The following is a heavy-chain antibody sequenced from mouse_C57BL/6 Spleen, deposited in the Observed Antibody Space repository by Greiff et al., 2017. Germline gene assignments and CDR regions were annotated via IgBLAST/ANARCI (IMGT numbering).Heavy chain of an antibody. V-gene: IGHV1-42*01. CDR2: INPSTGGT. CDR1: GYSFTGYY. D-gene: IGHD1-1*01. CDR3: PGGLRDLYYYAMDD. J-gene: IGHJ4*01. Sequence: VQLQQSGPELVKPGASVKISCKASGYSFTGYYMNWVKQSPEKSLEWIGEINPSTGGTTYNQKFKAKATLTVDQSSSTAYMERRSLTSEDSAVYYCPGGLRDLYYYAMDDGGQGTSGTVSS.